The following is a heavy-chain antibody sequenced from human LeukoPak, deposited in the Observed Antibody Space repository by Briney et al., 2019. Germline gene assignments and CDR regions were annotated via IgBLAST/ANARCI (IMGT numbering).Heavy chain of an antibody. CDR1: GFTFSSYS. J-gene: IGHJ4*02. D-gene: IGHD6-13*01. Sequence: GGSLRLSCAASGFTFSSYSMNWVRQAPGKGLEWVSYISSSSSPKFYADSVKGRFTISRDNAKNSLYLQMNSLRAEDTAVYYCARVFPQQLPTLIFDYWGQGTLVTVSS. CDR3: ARVFPQQLPTLIFDY. V-gene: IGHV3-48*04. CDR2: ISSSSSPK.